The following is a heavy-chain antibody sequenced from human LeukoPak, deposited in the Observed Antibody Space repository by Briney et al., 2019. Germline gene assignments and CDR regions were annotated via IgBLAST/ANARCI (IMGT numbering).Heavy chain of an antibody. CDR3: ARVASYGSYRGCYRD. Sequence: KPSETLSLTCTVSGGSISSHYWSWIRQPPGKGLEWIGYIYYSGSTNYNPSLKSRVTISVDTSKNQFSLKLSSVTAADTAVYYCARVASYGSYRGCYRDWGQGTLVTVSS. CDR2: IYYSGST. V-gene: IGHV4-59*11. CDR1: GGSISSHY. D-gene: IGHD2-15*01. J-gene: IGHJ4*02.